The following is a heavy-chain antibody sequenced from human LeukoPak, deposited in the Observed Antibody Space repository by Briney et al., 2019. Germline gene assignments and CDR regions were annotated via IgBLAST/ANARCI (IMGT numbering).Heavy chain of an antibody. CDR3: ARSLLGGYCSSTSCYTSYYYYYMDV. V-gene: IGHV4-61*02. J-gene: IGHJ6*03. Sequence: SETLSLTCTVSGGSISSGSYYWSWIRQPAGKGLEWIGRIYTSGSTNYNPSLKSRVTISVATSKNQFSLKLSSVTAADTAVYYCARSLLGGYCSSTSCYTSYYYYYMDVWGKGTTVTVSS. CDR1: GGSISSGSYY. D-gene: IGHD2-2*02. CDR2: IYTSGST.